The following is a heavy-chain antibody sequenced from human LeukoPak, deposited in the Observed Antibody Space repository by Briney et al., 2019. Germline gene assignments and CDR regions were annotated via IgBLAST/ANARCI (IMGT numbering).Heavy chain of an antibody. Sequence: PGGSLRLSCAASGFTLSNYPMGWVRQAPVKGLEWLSAIGEEKSGSWTKSADSVKGRFTISRDNSKNTLYLQMNSLRAEDTAVYYCAKDRAGSHPYDTSGLTPSDHWGQGTLVTVSS. J-gene: IGHJ5*02. CDR2: IGEEKSGSWT. CDR3: AKDRAGSHPYDTSGLTPSDH. CDR1: GFTLSNYP. D-gene: IGHD3-22*01. V-gene: IGHV3-23*01.